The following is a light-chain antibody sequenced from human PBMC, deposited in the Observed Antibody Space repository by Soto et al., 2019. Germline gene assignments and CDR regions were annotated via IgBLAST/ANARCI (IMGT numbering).Light chain of an antibody. CDR3: QHYNNWPLT. Sequence: EIVMTQSPATLSVSPGERATLSCRASQSISSNLAWYQQKPGQPPRLLIYDTSTRATGVPAWFSGSGSGTEFTLTISSLQSEDFAVYYCQHYNNWPLTFGGGTKVEIK. V-gene: IGKV3-15*01. CDR1: QSISSN. J-gene: IGKJ4*01. CDR2: DTS.